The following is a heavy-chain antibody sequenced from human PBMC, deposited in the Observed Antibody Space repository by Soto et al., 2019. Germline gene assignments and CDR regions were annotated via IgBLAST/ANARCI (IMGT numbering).Heavy chain of an antibody. CDR3: AKDRRRDGYNLDWFDP. CDR2: ISGSGGST. D-gene: IGHD5-12*01. CDR1: GFTFRSDA. V-gene: IGHV3-23*01. Sequence: GGSLRLSCAASGFTFRSDAMSWVRPAPGKGLEWVSAISGSGGSTYYADSVKGRFTISRDNSKNTLYLQMNSLRAEDTAVYYCAKDRRRDGYNLDWFDPWGQGTLVTVSS. J-gene: IGHJ5*02.